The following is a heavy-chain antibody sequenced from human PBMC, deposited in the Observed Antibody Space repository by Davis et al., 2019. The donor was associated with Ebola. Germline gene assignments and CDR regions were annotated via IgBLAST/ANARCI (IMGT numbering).Heavy chain of an antibody. CDR1: GNSFSSHW. Sequence: GESLKISCQDSGNSFSSHWIGWVRQMPGKGLEWMGIIFTGDSDTRYRPSFQGQVTISVDKSISTTYLQWSSLKASDSATYYCARGEDNYGWTSGWYFDPWGQGTLVTVSS. D-gene: IGHD6-19*01. CDR3: ARGEDNYGWTSGWYFDP. V-gene: IGHV5-51*01. J-gene: IGHJ5*02. CDR2: IFTGDSDT.